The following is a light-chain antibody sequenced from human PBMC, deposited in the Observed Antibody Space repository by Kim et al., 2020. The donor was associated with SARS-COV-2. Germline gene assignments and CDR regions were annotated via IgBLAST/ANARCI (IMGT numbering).Light chain of an antibody. CDR1: SGNIAHNY. Sequence: GKTVTTSCTRNSGNIAHNYLQWFQQRPGRAPTTIISEDSKRPSGVPSRFSGSIDRSSNSASLTISGLQTEDEADYYCQSYDTTNAVFGGGTQLTVL. J-gene: IGLJ7*01. V-gene: IGLV6-57*03. CDR2: EDS. CDR3: QSYDTTNAV.